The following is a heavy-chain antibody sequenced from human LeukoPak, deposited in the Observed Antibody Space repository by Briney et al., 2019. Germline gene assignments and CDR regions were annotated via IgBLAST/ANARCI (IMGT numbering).Heavy chain of an antibody. V-gene: IGHV4-34*01. Sequence: GSLRLSCAASGFTVSSNYMSWVRQPPGKGLEWIGEINHSGSTNYNPSLKSRVTISVDTSKNQFSLKLSSVTAADTAVYYCARQISSGWYTFDYWGQGTLVTVSS. D-gene: IGHD6-19*01. CDR2: INHSGST. J-gene: IGHJ4*02. CDR1: GFTVSSNY. CDR3: ARQISSGWYTFDY.